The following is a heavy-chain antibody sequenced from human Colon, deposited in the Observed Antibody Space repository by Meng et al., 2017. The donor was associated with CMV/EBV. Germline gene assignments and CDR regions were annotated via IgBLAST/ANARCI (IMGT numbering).Heavy chain of an antibody. CDR2: IYSNGGT. J-gene: IGHJ4*02. Sequence: SETLSLTCTGSGGSIRNYYWSWIRQSPGKELEWIGYIYSNGGTNYSPSLKSRVTISVDTSKNQFSLRLNSVTAADTAVYYCAGNVEVLPTAKVLWDSWGQGMLVTVSS. V-gene: IGHV4-59*01. D-gene: IGHD2-2*01. CDR1: GGSIRNYY. CDR3: AGNVEVLPTAKVLWDS.